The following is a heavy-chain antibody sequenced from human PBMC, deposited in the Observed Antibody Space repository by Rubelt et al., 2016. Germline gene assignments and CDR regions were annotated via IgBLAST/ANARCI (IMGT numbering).Heavy chain of an antibody. CDR2: ISSSGSTI. V-gene: IGHV3-48*02. D-gene: IGHD3-3*01. J-gene: IGHJ4*02. CDR3: ARANKDFWSGFPSYLDY. Sequence: RGKGLEWVSYISSSGSTIYYADSVKGRFTISRDNAKNSLYLQMNSLRDEDTAVYYCARANKDFWSGFPSYLDYWGQGTLITVSS.